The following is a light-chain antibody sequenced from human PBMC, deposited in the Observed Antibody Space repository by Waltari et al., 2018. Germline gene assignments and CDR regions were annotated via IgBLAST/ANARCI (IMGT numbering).Light chain of an antibody. CDR1: SSNTEINN. CDR2: SNH. V-gene: IGLV1-44*01. J-gene: IGLJ2*01. CDR3: AAWDDSLNVVL. Sequence: QSVLTQPPSVSGTPGQRITISCSGSSSNTEINNINWYQQPPGTAPKLLIYSNHYQPSGVPDRVSASKSGTSASLAINGLQSEDEADYYCAAWDDSLNVVLFGGGTKVTVL.